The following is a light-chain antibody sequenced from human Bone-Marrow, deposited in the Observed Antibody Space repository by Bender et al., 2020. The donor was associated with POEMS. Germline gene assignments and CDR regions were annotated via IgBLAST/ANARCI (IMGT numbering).Light chain of an antibody. CDR3: NSYARSNTLI. J-gene: IGLJ2*01. CDR1: ISDIGGYNY. V-gene: IGLV2-14*03. CDR2: DVT. Sequence: QSALSQPASVSGSLGQSITISCTGTISDIGGYNYVSWYQQHPGKAPTLIVYDVTSRPAGVSNRFSGSKSGNTASLTISGLQAEDEAHYYCNSYARSNTLIFGGGTELTVL.